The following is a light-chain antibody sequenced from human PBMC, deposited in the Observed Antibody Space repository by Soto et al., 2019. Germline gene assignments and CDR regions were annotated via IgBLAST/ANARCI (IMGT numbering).Light chain of an antibody. Sequence: QSVLTQPPSVSGAPGQRVTISCTGTSSNIGAGFDVHWYQQLPGTAPKLLMYGNNNRPSGVPDRFSGSKSGTSASLAITGLQAEDEADYYCQSYDSSLSGSWVFGGGTKLTVL. CDR2: GNN. J-gene: IGLJ3*02. V-gene: IGLV1-40*01. CDR1: SSNIGAGFD. CDR3: QSYDSSLSGSWV.